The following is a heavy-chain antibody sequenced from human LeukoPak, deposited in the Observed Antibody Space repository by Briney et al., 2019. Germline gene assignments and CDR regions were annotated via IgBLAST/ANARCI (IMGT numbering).Heavy chain of an antibody. V-gene: IGHV1-2*02. CDR3: ARDPHYTSNLDY. D-gene: IGHD3-3*01. Sequence: GSSVKVSCKASGGTFSSYAISWVRQAPGQGVGWMGWINPNSGGTNYAQKFQGRVTMTRDTSISTGYMELSRLRSDDTAVYYCARDPHYTSNLDYWGQGTLVTVSS. CDR2: INPNSGGT. CDR1: GGTFSSYA. J-gene: IGHJ4*02.